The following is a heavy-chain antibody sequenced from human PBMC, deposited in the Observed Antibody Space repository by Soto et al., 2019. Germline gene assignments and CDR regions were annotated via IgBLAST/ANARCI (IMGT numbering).Heavy chain of an antibody. Sequence: SVKVSCKASGGTFSSYAISWVRQAPGQGLEWMGGIIPIFGAANYAQKFQGRVTITADKSTGTAYMELSSLRSEDTAVYYCARDQASYGYYYYGMDVWGQGTTVTVSS. V-gene: IGHV1-69*06. J-gene: IGHJ6*02. CDR3: ARDQASYGYYYYGMDV. D-gene: IGHD5-18*01. CDR1: GGTFSSYA. CDR2: IIPIFGAA.